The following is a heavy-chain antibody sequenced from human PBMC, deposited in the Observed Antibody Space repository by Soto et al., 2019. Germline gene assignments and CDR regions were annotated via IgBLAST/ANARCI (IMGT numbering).Heavy chain of an antibody. Sequence: SETLSLTCTVSGASISNYYWSWIRQPAGKGLEWIGRIYASGNTNYNPSLKSRVTMSVDTSKNQFSLNLNSVTAADTAVYYCARESRSAAGTVEYWGQGALVTVSS. CDR1: GASISNYY. CDR3: ARESRSAAGTVEY. D-gene: IGHD6-13*01. J-gene: IGHJ4*02. CDR2: IYASGNT. V-gene: IGHV4-4*07.